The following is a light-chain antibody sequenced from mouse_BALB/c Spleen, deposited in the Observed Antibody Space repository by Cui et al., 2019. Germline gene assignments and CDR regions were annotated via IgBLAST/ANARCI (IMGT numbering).Light chain of an antibody. J-gene: IGKJ5*01. CDR1: SSVSSSY. CDR2: STS. CDR3: HQWSSYPLT. V-gene: IGKV4-79*01. Sequence: QIVLTQSPAIMSASPGEKVTLTCSASSSVSSSYLYWYQQKPGSSPKLWIYSTSNLASGVPARFSGSGSGTSYSLTISSMEAEDAASYFCHQWSSYPLTLGAGTKLELK.